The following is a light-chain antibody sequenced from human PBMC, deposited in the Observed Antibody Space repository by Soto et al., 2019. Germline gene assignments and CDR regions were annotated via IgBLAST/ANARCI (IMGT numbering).Light chain of an antibody. Sequence: EIVMTQSPATLSVSAGGRVTITCRASQSVSSNLAWYQQKPGKAPRLLIYGASTRATGFPARFSGSGSGTDFTLTISSLQSEDFEVYYCQQYHNWPLTFGGGTKVDIK. CDR1: QSVSSN. V-gene: IGKV3-15*01. CDR3: QQYHNWPLT. J-gene: IGKJ4*01. CDR2: GAS.